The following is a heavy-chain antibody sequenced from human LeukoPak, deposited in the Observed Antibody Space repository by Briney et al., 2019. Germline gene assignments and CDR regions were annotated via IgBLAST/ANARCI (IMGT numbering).Heavy chain of an antibody. CDR2: ISYDGSNK. J-gene: IGHJ4*02. CDR3: ARRVEYDSSGYLDY. V-gene: IGHV3-30*03. D-gene: IGHD3-22*01. Sequence: GGSLRLSCAASGFTFSSYGMHWVRQAPGKGLEWVAVISYDGSNKYYADSVKGRFTISRDNSKNTLYLQMNSLRAEDTAVYYCARRVEYDSSGYLDYWGQGTLVTVSS. CDR1: GFTFSSYG.